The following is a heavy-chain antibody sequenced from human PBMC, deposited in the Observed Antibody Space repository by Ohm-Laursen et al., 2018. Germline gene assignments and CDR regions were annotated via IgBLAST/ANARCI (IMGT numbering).Heavy chain of an antibody. CDR1: GFTFSSDT. CDR3: ARDGIVVVPAAIPEEYYYYYYGMDV. Sequence: SLRLSCAAPGFTFSSDTMSWIRQAPGKGLEWVSYISSSGSTIYYADSVKGRFTISRDNAKNSLYLQMNSLRAEDTAVYYCARDGIVVVPAAIPEEYYYYYYGMDVWGQGTTVTVSS. D-gene: IGHD2-2*02. J-gene: IGHJ6*02. V-gene: IGHV3-11*01. CDR2: ISSSGSTI.